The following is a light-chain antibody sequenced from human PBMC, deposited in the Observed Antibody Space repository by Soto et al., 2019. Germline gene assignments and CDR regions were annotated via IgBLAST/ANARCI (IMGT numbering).Light chain of an antibody. Sequence: EIILTQSRDTLSLSPGEKASLSFGAIHTVSSNYLAWCQQRPGQAPRLLIYGASTRAAGIPDRFSGSGSGTDFTLTISRLEPEDFAVYYCQQYGSSPPITFGQGTRLEIK. V-gene: IGKV3-20*01. CDR2: GAS. CDR3: QQYGSSPPIT. J-gene: IGKJ5*01. CDR1: HTVSSNY.